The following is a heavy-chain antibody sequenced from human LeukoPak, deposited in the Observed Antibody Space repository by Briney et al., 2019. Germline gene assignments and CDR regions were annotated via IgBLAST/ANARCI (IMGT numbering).Heavy chain of an antibody. CDR2: VYYSENT. CDR1: GGSISGYC. J-gene: IGHJ4*02. Sequence: PSETLSLTCSVSGGSISGYCWSWIRQPPGKELEWIGYVYYSENTKYNPSLESRVTISLDTSKNQFSLRLNSVTTADTAVYFCTRRVAITGTPKAYFDYWGQGILVTVSS. V-gene: IGHV4-59*08. CDR3: TRRVAITGTPKAYFDY. D-gene: IGHD1-20*01.